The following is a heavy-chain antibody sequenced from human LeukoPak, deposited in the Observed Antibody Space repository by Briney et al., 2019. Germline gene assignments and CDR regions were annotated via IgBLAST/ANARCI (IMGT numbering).Heavy chain of an antibody. CDR3: ARERTKGYYFDY. J-gene: IGHJ4*02. CDR1: GGTFSSYA. Sequence: EASVKVSCKASGGTFSSYAISWVRQAPGQGLEWMGGIIPIFGTANYAQKFQGRVTITTDESTSTAYMELSSLRSEDTAVYYCARERTKGYYFDYWGQGTLDTVSS. V-gene: IGHV1-69*05. CDR2: IIPIFGTA.